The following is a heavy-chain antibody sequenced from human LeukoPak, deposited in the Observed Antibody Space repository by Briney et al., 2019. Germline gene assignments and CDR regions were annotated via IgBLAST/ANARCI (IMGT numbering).Heavy chain of an antibody. CDR2: ISSSGSTI. CDR1: GFTFSSYS. CDR3: AELGITMIGGV. Sequence: GALRLSCAASGFTFSSYSMNWVRQAPGKGLEWVSYISSSGSTIYYADSVKGRFTISRDNAKNSLYLQMNSLRAEDTAVYYCAELGITMIGGVWGKGTTVTISS. V-gene: IGHV3-48*04. D-gene: IGHD3-10*02. J-gene: IGHJ6*04.